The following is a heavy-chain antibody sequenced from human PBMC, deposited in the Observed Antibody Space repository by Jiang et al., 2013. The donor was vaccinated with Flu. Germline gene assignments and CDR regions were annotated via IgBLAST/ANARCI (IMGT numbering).Heavy chain of an antibody. J-gene: IGHJ6*02. Sequence: SLRISCKGSGYSFTSYWISWVRQMPGKGLEWMGRIDPSDSYTNYSPSFQGHVTISADKSISTAYLQWSSLKASDTAMYYCARHLPPLGRYFDWLYNYGMDVWGQGTTVTVSS. CDR2: IDPSDSYT. V-gene: IGHV5-10-1*01. CDR3: ARHLPPLGRYFDWLYNYGMDV. CDR1: GYSFTSYW. D-gene: IGHD3-9*01.